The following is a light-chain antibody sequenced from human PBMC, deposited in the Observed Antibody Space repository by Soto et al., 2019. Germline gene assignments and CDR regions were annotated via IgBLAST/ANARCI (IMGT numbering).Light chain of an antibody. CDR1: QSVSSNY. CDR3: HQYGSSPRT. J-gene: IGKJ1*01. Sequence: MVLRQCTGNLSLCRGGRAILSSRASQSVSSNYLAWYRQRPGQAPSLLIYGASSRATGIPDRFTGTGSGYDFTLTISRLEPEDFAVYYCHQYGSSPRTFGQGTKV. V-gene: IGKV3-20*01. CDR2: GAS.